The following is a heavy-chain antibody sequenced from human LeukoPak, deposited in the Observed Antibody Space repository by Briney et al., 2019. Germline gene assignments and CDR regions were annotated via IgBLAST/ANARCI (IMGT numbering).Heavy chain of an antibody. V-gene: IGHV3-7*01. CDR1: GFGSSNYX. J-gene: IGHJ4*02. D-gene: IGHD7-27*01. Sequence: GGSLRLSCAASGFGSSNYXXXXXXXXXXXXXXXXXXXKVDGTXXXXXDXXXXRFTXXRDXAXNSLYLQMNRLRAEDTAVYYCTTIGGLGTDDYWGQGTLVTVSS. CDR3: TTIGGLGTDDY. CDR2: XKVDGTXX.